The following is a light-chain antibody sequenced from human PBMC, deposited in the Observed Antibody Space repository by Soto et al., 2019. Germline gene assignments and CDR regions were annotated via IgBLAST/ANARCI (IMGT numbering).Light chain of an antibody. CDR3: SSYTTSNTYV. V-gene: IGLV2-18*02. Sequence: QSALTQPPSVSGSPGQSVTISCTGTSSDVGNYNSVSWYQQPPGTVPKLMIYEVTNRPSGVPDRFSGSKSGNTASLTISGIQPEDEADYYCSSYTTSNTYVFGTGTKLTVL. J-gene: IGLJ1*01. CDR1: SSDVGNYNS. CDR2: EVT.